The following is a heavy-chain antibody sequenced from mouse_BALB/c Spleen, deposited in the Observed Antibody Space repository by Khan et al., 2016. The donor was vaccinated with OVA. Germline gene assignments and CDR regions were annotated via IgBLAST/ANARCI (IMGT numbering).Heavy chain of an antibody. Sequence: VQLQQSGPELVKPGASVKMSCTASGYTFTSSVIHWVRQKSGQGLDWIGYIYPFNDGTKYNEKFEGKATLTSDKSSSTAYMALSSLTSEDSAVYYCARNYRDDVYFDSWGQGTTLTVSS. D-gene: IGHD2-14*01. V-gene: IGHV1S136*01. CDR2: IYPFNDGT. CDR3: ARNYRDDVYFDS. J-gene: IGHJ2*01. CDR1: GYTFTSSV.